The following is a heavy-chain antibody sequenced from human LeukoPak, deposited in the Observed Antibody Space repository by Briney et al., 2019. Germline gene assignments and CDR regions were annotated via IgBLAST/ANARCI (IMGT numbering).Heavy chain of an antibody. V-gene: IGHV3-23*01. CDR3: AREGPDIVVVPAAIPREKPHYYYMDV. Sequence: GGSLRLSCAASGFTFSSYAMSWVRQAPGKGLEWVSGISGSGGSTYYADSVKGRFTISRDNAKNSLYLQMNSLRAEDTAVYYCAREGPDIVVVPAAIPREKPHYYYMDVWGKGTTVTVSS. D-gene: IGHD2-2*02. CDR1: GFTFSSYA. J-gene: IGHJ6*03. CDR2: ISGSGGST.